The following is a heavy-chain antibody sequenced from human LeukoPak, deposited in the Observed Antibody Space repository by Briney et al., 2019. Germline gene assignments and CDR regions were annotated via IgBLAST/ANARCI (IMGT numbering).Heavy chain of an antibody. CDR2: IIPIFGTA. CDR3: ARERRVVVAPRSYYYYGMDV. V-gene: IGHV1-69*06. D-gene: IGHD2-15*01. J-gene: IGHJ6*04. CDR1: GGTFSSYA. Sequence: ASVKVSCKASGGTFSSYAISWVRQAPGQGLEWMGGIIPIFGTANYAQKFQGRVTITADKPTSTAYMELSSLRSEDTAVYYCARERRVVVAPRSYYYYGMDVWGKGTTVTVSS.